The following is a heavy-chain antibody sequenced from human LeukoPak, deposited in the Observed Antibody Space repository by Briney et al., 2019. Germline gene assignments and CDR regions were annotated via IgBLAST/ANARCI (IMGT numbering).Heavy chain of an antibody. D-gene: IGHD2-15*01. J-gene: IGHJ4*02. CDR3: AKVPRYCSGGSCYPKYYFDY. CDR1: GFTFSSYA. V-gene: IGHV3-23*01. Sequence: GGSLRLSCAASGFTFSSYAMSWVRQAPGKGLEWVSAISGSGGSTYYADSVKGRFTISRDNSKNTLYLQMNSLRAEDTAVYYCAKVPRYCSGGSCYPKYYFDYWGQGTLVTVSS. CDR2: ISGSGGST.